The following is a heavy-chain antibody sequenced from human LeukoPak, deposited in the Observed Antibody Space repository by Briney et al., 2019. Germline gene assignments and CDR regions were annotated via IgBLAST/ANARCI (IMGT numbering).Heavy chain of an antibody. CDR1: GFTFSSYG. CDR2: ISYDGSNK. D-gene: IGHD1-26*01. J-gene: IGHJ4*02. V-gene: IGHV3-30*18. CDR3: AKGGAVGATSFDY. Sequence: SLRLSCAASGFTFSSYGMHWVRQAPGKGLEGVAVISYDGSNKYYADSVKGRFTISRDNSKNTLYLQMNSLRAEDTAVYYCAKGGAVGATSFDYWGQGTLVTVSS.